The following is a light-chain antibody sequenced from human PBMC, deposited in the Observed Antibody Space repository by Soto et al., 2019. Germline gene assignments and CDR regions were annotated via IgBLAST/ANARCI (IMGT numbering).Light chain of an antibody. J-gene: IGKJ2*01. CDR1: HSMSDY. CDR2: ATS. Sequence: DIQMTQSPSSLSASVGDRVTLTCRASHSMSDYLNWYRQKPGRAPELLIYATSTLQSGVPSRFSGNRSGTEFTLTISGLQPEDFATYCCQQSFSTPYTFGQGTQLEI. CDR3: QQSFSTPYT. V-gene: IGKV1-39*01.